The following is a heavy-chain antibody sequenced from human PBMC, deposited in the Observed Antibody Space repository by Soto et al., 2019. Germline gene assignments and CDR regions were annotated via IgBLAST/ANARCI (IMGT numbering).Heavy chain of an antibody. CDR2: IYYSGST. D-gene: IGHD6-13*01. CDR3: ARGAAAAGQVFFFDY. J-gene: IGHJ4*02. V-gene: IGHV4-59*01. CDR1: GGSISSYY. Sequence: ASETLSLTCTVSGGSISSYYWSWIRQPPGKGLEWIGYIYYSGSTNYNPSLKSRVTISVDTSKNQFSLKLSSVTAADTAVYYCARGAAAAGQVFFFDYWGQGTLVTVS.